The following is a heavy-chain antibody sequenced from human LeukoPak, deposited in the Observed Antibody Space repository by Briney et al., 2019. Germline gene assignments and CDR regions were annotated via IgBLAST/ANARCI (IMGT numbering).Heavy chain of an antibody. CDR3: ARAITITMIVVVITRADAFDI. CDR1: GGSFSGYY. Sequence: PSETLSLTCAVYGGSFSGYYWSWIRQPPGKGLEWIGEINHSGSTNYNPSLKSRVTISVDTSKNQFSLKLSSVTAADTAVYYRARAITITMIVVVITRADAFDIWGQGTRVTVSS. D-gene: IGHD3-22*01. CDR2: INHSGST. V-gene: IGHV4-34*01. J-gene: IGHJ3*02.